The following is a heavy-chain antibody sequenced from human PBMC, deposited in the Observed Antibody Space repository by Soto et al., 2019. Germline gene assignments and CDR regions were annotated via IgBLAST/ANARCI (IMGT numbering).Heavy chain of an antibody. Sequence: GGSLRLSCAASGFTFSDYYMSWIRQAPGKGLEWVSYISSSSSYTNYADSVKGRFTISRDNAKNSLYLQMNSLRAEDTAVYYCARERRIAAAVIPQDIGYYYGMDVWGQGTTVTVSS. CDR2: ISSSSSYT. J-gene: IGHJ6*02. CDR1: GFTFSDYY. V-gene: IGHV3-11*06. CDR3: ARERRIAAAVIPQDIGYYYGMDV. D-gene: IGHD6-13*01.